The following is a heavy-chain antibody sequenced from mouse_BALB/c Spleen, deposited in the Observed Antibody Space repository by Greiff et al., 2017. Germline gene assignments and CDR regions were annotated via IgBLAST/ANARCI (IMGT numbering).Heavy chain of an antibody. CDR2: INPYNDGT. J-gene: IGHJ3*01. Sequence: EVQLQQSGPELVKPGASVKMSCKASGYTFTSYVMHWVKQKPGQGLEWIGYINPYNDGTKYNEKFKGKATLTSDKSSSTAYMELSSLTSEDSAVYYCARYYRYDVEVFAYWGQGTLVTVSA. CDR1: GYTFTSYV. V-gene: IGHV1-14*01. CDR3: ARYYRYDVEVFAY. D-gene: IGHD2-14*01.